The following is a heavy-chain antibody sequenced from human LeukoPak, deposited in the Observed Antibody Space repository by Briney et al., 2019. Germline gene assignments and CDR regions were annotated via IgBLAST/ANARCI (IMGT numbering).Heavy chain of an antibody. J-gene: IGHJ4*02. Sequence: QSGGSLRLSCVASGFTVNSYSMNWVRQAPGKGLEWVSYFGWSGTTIYYADSVKGRFTISRDSARSSLYLQMNILRDEDSAVYYCARDSGSGWSNDYWGQGTLVTVSS. CDR1: GFTVNSYS. CDR2: FGWSGTTI. D-gene: IGHD6-19*01. V-gene: IGHV3-48*02. CDR3: ARDSGSGWSNDY.